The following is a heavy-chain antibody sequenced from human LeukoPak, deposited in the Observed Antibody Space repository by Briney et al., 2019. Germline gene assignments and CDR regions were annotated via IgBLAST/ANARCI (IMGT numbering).Heavy chain of an antibody. J-gene: IGHJ4*02. Sequence: GGSLRLSCAASGLRFSDYYVSWIRQAPGKGLQWVSYISSGGDIIHYADSVKGRFTSSRDNAKNSGYLEMNSLGAEDTAVYYCARENGWQPGEYGDYTGFYFDCWGQGTLVTVSS. CDR2: ISSGGDII. D-gene: IGHD4-17*01. CDR1: GLRFSDYY. V-gene: IGHV3-11*04. CDR3: ARENGWQPGEYGDYTGFYFDC.